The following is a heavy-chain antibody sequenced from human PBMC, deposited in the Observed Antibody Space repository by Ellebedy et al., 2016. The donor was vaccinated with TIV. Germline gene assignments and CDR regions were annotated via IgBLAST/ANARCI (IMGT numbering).Heavy chain of an antibody. CDR3: ERVQVATSFGDAFDI. Sequence: MPSETLSLTCTVSGGSISGYYWSWIRQPPGKGLEWIGYIYYSRSANYNPSFNSRVTISVDTPKTQFSLNLSSVTAADTAVYYCERVQVATSFGDAFDIWGQGTMVTVSS. CDR1: GGSISGYY. CDR2: IYYSRSA. V-gene: IGHV4-59*01. J-gene: IGHJ3*02. D-gene: IGHD5-12*01.